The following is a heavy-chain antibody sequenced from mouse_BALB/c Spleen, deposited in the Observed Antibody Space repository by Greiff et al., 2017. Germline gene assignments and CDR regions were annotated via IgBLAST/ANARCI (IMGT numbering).Heavy chain of an antibody. CDR1: GYSFTGYY. J-gene: IGHJ1*01. CDR3: ARENYGSIYWYFDV. V-gene: IGHV1-26*01. CDR2: VNPNNGGT. D-gene: IGHD1-1*01. Sequence: VQLQQSGPELMKPGASVKISYKASGYSFTGYYMHWVKQSHGKSLEWIGRVNPNNGGTSYNQKFKGKAILTVDKSSSTAYMELRSLTSEDSAVYYCARENYGSIYWYFDVWGAGTTVTVSS.